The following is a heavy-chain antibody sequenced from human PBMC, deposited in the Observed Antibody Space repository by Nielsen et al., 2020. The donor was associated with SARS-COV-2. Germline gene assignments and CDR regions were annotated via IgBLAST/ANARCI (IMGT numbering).Heavy chain of an antibody. CDR3: ARALGAEKYYYYYYGMDI. J-gene: IGHJ6*02. CDR2: IKQDGSEK. CDR1: GFTFSSYW. V-gene: IGHV3-7*01. Sequence: GESLKISCAASGFTFSSYWMSWVRQAPGKGLEWVANIKQDGSEKYYVDSVKGRFTISRDNAKNSLYLQMNSLRAEDTAVYYCARALGAEKYYYYYYGMDIWGQGTTVTVSS. D-gene: IGHD3-10*01.